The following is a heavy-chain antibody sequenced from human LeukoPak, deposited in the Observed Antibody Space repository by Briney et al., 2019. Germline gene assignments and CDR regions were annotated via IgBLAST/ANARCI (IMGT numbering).Heavy chain of an antibody. J-gene: IGHJ6*02. Sequence: SVKVSCKASGGTFISYAISWVRQAPGQGLEWMGGIIPIFGTANYAQKFQGRVTITADESTSTAYMELSSLRSEDTAVYYCARLTSSGYSYGFGGYYYGMDVWGQGTTVTVSS. V-gene: IGHV1-69*01. CDR2: IIPIFGTA. CDR1: GGTFISYA. D-gene: IGHD5-18*01. CDR3: ARLTSSGYSYGFGGYYYGMDV.